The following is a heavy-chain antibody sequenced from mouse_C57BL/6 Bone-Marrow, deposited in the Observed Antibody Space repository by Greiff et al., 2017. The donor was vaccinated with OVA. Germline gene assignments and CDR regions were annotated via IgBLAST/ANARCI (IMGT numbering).Heavy chain of an antibody. J-gene: IGHJ3*01. V-gene: IGHV5-4*01. Sequence: DVKLVESGGGLVKPGGSLKLSCAASGFTFSSYAMSWVRQTPEKRLEWVATISDGGSYTYYPDNVKGRFTISRDNAKNNLYLQMSHLKSEDTAMYYCARDSNNYDSINAGFAYWGQGTLVTVSA. D-gene: IGHD1-1*01. CDR2: ISDGGSYT. CDR3: ARDSNNYDSINAGFAY. CDR1: GFTFSSYA.